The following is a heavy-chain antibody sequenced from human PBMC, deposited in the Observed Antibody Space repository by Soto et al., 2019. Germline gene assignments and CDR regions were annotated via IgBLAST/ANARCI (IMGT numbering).Heavy chain of an antibody. Sequence: EVKLLESGGGLVQPGGSLRPSCAASGFNFNNYAMTWVRQAPGKGLEWVSTIIAGGESTYYADSVKGRFSISRDNSQNTLYLQMNSLRADDTALYYCAKKYSYGSGSYLYHFDYWGQGTLVTVSS. D-gene: IGHD3-10*01. CDR2: IIAGGEST. J-gene: IGHJ4*02. CDR1: GFNFNNYA. V-gene: IGHV3-23*01. CDR3: AKKYSYGSGSYLYHFDY.